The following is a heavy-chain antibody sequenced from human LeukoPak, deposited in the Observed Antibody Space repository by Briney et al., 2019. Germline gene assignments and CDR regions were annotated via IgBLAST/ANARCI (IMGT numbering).Heavy chain of an antibody. D-gene: IGHD5-18*01. CDR1: GFTFSSYS. J-gene: IGHJ4*02. V-gene: IGHV3-48*04. CDR3: ARDLAAMIDYFDY. CDR2: ISSSSSTI. Sequence: QAGGSLRLSCAASGFTFSSYSMNWVRQAPGKGLEWVSYISSSSSTIYYADSVKGRFTISRDNAKNSLYLQMNSLRVEDTAVYYCARDLAAMIDYFDYWGQGTLVTVSS.